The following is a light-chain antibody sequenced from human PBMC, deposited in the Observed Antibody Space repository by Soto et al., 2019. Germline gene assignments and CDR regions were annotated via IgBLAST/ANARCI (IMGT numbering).Light chain of an antibody. CDR3: QQYNNWRWT. CDR2: GAS. J-gene: IGKJ1*01. Sequence: ERVMMQSPATLSVSPGERATLSCRASESVSSDLAWYQQKPGQAPRLLIYGASSSATGIPARFSGSGSGTEFTLTISSLQSEDSAVYYCQQYNNWRWTFGQGTKVEIK. V-gene: IGKV3-15*01. CDR1: ESVSSD.